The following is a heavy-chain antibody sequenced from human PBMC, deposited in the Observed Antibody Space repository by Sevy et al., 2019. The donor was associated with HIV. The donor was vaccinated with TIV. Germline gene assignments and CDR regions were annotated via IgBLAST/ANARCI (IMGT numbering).Heavy chain of an antibody. CDR1: GLIFSDYY. V-gene: IGHV3-11*06. Sequence: GGSLRLSCAASGLIFSDYYMGWVRQAPGKGLEWVADISSRKTYTNYADSVKGRFTISRDNAKKSLYLQMNTLRAEDTAVYYCARLRVIASAPYYFDYWGQGTLVTVSS. D-gene: IGHD2-21*01. CDR3: ARLRVIASAPYYFDY. CDR2: ISSRKTYT. J-gene: IGHJ4*02.